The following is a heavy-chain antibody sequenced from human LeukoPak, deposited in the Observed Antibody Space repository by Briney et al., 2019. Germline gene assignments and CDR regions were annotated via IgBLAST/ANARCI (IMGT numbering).Heavy chain of an antibody. CDR1: GYTFSSYG. CDR3: ARGGRWELPRPYSFDI. V-gene: IGHV1-18*01. Sequence: ASVKVSCKASGYTFSSYGISWVRQAPGQGLEWVGWISVYNGHTNYAQKLQGRVTITTDTSTSTAYMELRSLRSDDTAVYYCARGGRWELPRPYSFDIWGQGTMVTVSS. J-gene: IGHJ3*02. D-gene: IGHD1-26*01. CDR2: ISVYNGHT.